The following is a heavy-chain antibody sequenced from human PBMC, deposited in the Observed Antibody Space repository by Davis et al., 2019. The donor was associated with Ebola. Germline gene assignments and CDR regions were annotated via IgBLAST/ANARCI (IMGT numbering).Heavy chain of an antibody. J-gene: IGHJ6*04. CDR1: GGTFSSYV. D-gene: IGHD1-26*01. CDR3: TRVTSSGSHYAYYYIMDV. CDR2: IIPMFGTA. Sequence: SVKVSCKASGGTFSSYVISWVRQAPGQGLEWMGGIIPMFGTANYAQKFQGRVTITADESTSTAYMELSSLRSEDTAVYYCTRVTSSGSHYAYYYIMDVWGKGTTVTVSS. V-gene: IGHV1-69*13.